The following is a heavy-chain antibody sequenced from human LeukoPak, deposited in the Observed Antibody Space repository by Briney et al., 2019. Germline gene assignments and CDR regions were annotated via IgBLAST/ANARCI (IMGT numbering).Heavy chain of an antibody. CDR3: AKDPRNILTGDYDDFDI. J-gene: IGHJ3*02. V-gene: IGHV1-46*01. D-gene: IGHD3-9*01. Sequence: GASVKVSCKASGYTFTSYYMHWVRQAPGQGLEWMGIFNPTYDIPIYAQRFEGRVTMTRDMSTSTVYMELSTLRSDDTAVYFCAKDPRNILTGDYDDFDIWGKGQWSSSLQ. CDR1: GYTFTSYY. CDR2: FNPTYDIP.